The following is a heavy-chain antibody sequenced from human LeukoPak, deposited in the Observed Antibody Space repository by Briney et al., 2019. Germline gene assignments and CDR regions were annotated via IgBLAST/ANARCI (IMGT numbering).Heavy chain of an antibody. D-gene: IGHD1-26*01. J-gene: IGHJ4*02. Sequence: GGSLRLSCAASGYTFSSNVMSWVRQAPGKGLEWVSSISGSSSSTYYADSVKGRFTISRDNSKSTLYLQMNSLRAEDTAVYYCAVEVGATYPTFDSWGQGTLVTVSS. CDR1: GYTFSSNV. V-gene: IGHV3-23*01. CDR2: ISGSSSST. CDR3: AVEVGATYPTFDS.